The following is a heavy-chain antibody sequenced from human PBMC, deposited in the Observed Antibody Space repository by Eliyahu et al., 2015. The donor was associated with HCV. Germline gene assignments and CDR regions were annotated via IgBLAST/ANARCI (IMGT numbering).Heavy chain of an antibody. CDR3: AKGDVDTAMAFDY. V-gene: IGHV3-30*18. Sequence: QVQLVESGGGVVQPERSLRLSCAASGFTFSSYGMHWVRQAPGKGLEWVAVISYDGSNKYYADSVKGRFTISRDNSKNTLYLQMNSLRAEDTAVYFCAKGDVDTAMAFDYWGQGTLVTVST. J-gene: IGHJ4*02. CDR1: GFTFSSYG. CDR2: ISYDGSNK. D-gene: IGHD5-18*01.